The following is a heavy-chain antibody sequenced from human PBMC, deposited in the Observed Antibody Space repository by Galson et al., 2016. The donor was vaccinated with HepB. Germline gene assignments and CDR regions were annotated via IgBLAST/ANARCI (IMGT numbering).Heavy chain of an antibody. Sequence: ETLSLTCTVSGGSISSYYWSWVRQPPGKGLEWIGFIYYIGSTNYNSTLKSRVTISVDTSKNQFSLELTSVTAADTAVYYCGRGASYLDFWGQGKLVTVSS. V-gene: IGHV4-59*01. CDR1: GGSISSYY. J-gene: IGHJ4*02. CDR3: GRGASYLDF. CDR2: IYYIGST.